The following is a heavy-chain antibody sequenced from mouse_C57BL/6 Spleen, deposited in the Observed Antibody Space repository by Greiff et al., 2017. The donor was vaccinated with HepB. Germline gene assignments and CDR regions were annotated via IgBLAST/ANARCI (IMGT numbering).Heavy chain of an antibody. CDR2: IDPENGDT. V-gene: IGHV14-4*01. CDR1: GFNIKDDY. Sequence: SGAELVRPGASVKLSCTASGFNIKDDYMHWVKQRPEQGLEWIGWIDPENGDTEYASKFQGKATITADTSSNTAYLQLSSLTSEDTAVYYCTTGGRFAYWGQGTLVTVSA. CDR3: TTGGRFAY. J-gene: IGHJ3*01.